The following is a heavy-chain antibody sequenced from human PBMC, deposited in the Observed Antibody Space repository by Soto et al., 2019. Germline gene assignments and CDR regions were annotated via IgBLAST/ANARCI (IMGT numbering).Heavy chain of an antibody. J-gene: IGHJ6*02. Sequence: SSFKVACKASVGTFSSYAISWVRQAPGQGLEWMGGIIPIVGTANYAQKFQGRVTITADKCTITAYMDLSSLRSEDTAVYSCASPSGAGVDATISLHYSSGMDVWGQGTTATV. D-gene: IGHD2-15*01. CDR1: VGTFSSYA. CDR2: IIPIVGTA. V-gene: IGHV1-69*06. CDR3: ASPSGAGVDATISLHYSSGMDV.